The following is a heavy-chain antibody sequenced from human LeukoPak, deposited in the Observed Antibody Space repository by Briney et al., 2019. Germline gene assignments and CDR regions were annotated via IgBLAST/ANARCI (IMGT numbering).Heavy chain of an antibody. J-gene: IGHJ6*04. CDR2: ISSSGSTI. CDR1: GFTFSSYE. Sequence: GGSLRLSCAASGFTFSSYEMNWVRQAPGKGLEWVSYISSSGSTIYYADSVKGRFTISRDNAKNSLYLQMNSLRAEDTAVYYCARAPKGSLYGMDVWGKGTTVTVSS. V-gene: IGHV3-48*03. CDR3: ARAPKGSLYGMDV.